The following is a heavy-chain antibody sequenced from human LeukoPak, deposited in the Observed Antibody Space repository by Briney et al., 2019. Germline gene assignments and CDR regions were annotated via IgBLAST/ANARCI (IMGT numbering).Heavy chain of an antibody. Sequence: SETLSLTCTVSGGSISSGDYYWSWIRQPPGKGLEWIGYIYYSGSTYYNPSLKSRVTISADTSKNQFSLKLSSVTAADTAVYYCARTIVVDGYFDYWDQGTLVTVSS. D-gene: IGHD2-2*01. CDR1: GGSISSGDYY. CDR2: IYYSGST. J-gene: IGHJ4*02. CDR3: ARTIVVDGYFDY. V-gene: IGHV4-30-4*08.